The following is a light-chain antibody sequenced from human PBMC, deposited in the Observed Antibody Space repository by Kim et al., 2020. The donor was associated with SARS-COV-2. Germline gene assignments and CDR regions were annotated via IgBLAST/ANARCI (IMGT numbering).Light chain of an antibody. J-gene: IGKJ1*01. CDR3: QQYDKSWT. V-gene: IGKV1-5*03. Sequence: DIQLTQSPSTLSASVGHRVTITCRASQSISNWLAWYQQRPGKAPRLLIYTASILQSGVPSRFSGSGSGTEFTLTISSLQPDDFATYFCQQYDKSWTFGQGTKVDIK. CDR1: QSISNW. CDR2: TAS.